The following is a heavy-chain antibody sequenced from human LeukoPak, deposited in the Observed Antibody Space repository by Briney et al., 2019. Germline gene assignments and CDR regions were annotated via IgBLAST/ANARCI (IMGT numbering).Heavy chain of an antibody. V-gene: IGHV4-39*07. CDR2: IYYSGST. D-gene: IGHD7-27*01. CDR1: GGSISSSSYY. CDR3: ASRYLQLGILTPYFDY. J-gene: IGHJ4*02. Sequence: PSETLSLTCTVSGGSISSSSYYWGWIRQPPGKGLEWIGSIYYSGSTYYNPSLKSRVTISVDTSKNQFSLKLSSVTAADTAVYYCASRYLQLGILTPYFDYWGQGTLVTVSS.